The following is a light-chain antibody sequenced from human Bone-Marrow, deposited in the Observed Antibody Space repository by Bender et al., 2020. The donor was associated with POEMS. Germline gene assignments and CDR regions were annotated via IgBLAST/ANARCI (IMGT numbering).Light chain of an antibody. CDR1: TSDVDDYNF. CDR3: CSYAGSYTLVV. V-gene: IGLV2-11*01. CDR2: DVI. Sequence: QSALTQPRSVSGSPGQSVTISCTGSTSDVDDYNFVSWYQQHPGKAPKLIIYDVIKRPSGVPDRLSGSKSGNTASLTISGLQAEDEADYYCCSYAGSYTLVVFGGGTKVTVL. J-gene: IGLJ2*01.